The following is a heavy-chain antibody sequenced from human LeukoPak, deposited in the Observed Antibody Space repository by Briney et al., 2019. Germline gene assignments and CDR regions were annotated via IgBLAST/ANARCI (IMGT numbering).Heavy chain of an antibody. D-gene: IGHD3-10*01. CDR3: ARDYGSGSYYPNWYFDL. V-gene: IGHV4-39*02. J-gene: IGHJ2*01. CDR1: GGSISSSSYY. CDR2: IYYSGST. Sequence: SETLSLTCTVSGGSISSSSYYWGWIRRPPGKGLEWIGSIYYSGSTYYNPSLKSRVTISVDTSKNQFSLKLSSVTAADTAVYYCARDYGSGSYYPNWYFDLWGRGTLVTVSS.